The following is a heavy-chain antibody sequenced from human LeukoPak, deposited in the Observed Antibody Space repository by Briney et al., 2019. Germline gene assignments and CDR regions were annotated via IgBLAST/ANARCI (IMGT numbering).Heavy chain of an antibody. D-gene: IGHD3-10*01. CDR1: GGFISSGSYY. CDR2: IYTSGST. V-gene: IGHV4-61*02. J-gene: IGHJ4*02. CDR3: ARELLWFGELRGYFDY. Sequence: PSETLSLTCTVSGGFISSGSYYWSWIRQPAGKGLEWIGRIYTSGSTDYNPSLKSRVTISVDTSKNQFSLKLSSVTAADTAVYYCARELLWFGELRGYFDYWGQGTLVTVFS.